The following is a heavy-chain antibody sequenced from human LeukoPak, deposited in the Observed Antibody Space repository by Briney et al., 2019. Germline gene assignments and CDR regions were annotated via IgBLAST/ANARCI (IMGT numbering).Heavy chain of an antibody. CDR3: AREMGSSSYVLDV. Sequence: PGGSLRLSCAASGFTFSDYWMHWVRQAPGKGLMWVSRTNKEGTGTTYADSARGRFTISRDNAKNTLLLQVNSLRAEDTGVYYCAREMGSSSYVLDVWGQGTMVTVSS. CDR1: GFTFSDYW. V-gene: IGHV3-74*01. CDR2: TNKEGTGT. J-gene: IGHJ3*01. D-gene: IGHD2-2*01.